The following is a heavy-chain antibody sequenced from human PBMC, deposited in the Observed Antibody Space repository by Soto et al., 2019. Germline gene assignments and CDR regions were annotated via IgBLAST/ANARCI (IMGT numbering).Heavy chain of an antibody. CDR1: GFTFSSYA. D-gene: IGHD4-4*01. J-gene: IGHJ4*02. CDR2: ISGSGGST. Sequence: GGSLRLSCAASGFTFSSYAMSWVRQAPGKGLEWVSAISGSGGSTYYADSVKGRFTISRDNSKNTLYLQMNSLRAEDTAVYYCASPAHPPYSNCLDYWGQGTLVTGSS. CDR3: ASPAHPPYSNCLDY. V-gene: IGHV3-23*01.